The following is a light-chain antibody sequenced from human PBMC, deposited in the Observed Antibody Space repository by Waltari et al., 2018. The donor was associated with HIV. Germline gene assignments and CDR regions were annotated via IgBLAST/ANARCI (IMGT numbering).Light chain of an antibody. Sequence: SYELTQPLSVSLALGQTARITCGGNNIGSKNVHWYQQKPGQAPVLVIYRDSNRPSGIPERFSGSNTGNTATLTISRAQAGDEADYYCQVWDSSTAYVVFGGGTKLTVL. CDR1: NIGSKN. CDR2: RDS. CDR3: QVWDSSTAYVV. V-gene: IGLV3-9*01. J-gene: IGLJ2*01.